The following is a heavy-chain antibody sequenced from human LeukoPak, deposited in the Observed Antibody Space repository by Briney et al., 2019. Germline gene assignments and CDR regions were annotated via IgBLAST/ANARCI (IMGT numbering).Heavy chain of an antibody. CDR3: AKVRPFTPIAVVPEYFDY. Sequence: PGGSLRPSCAASGFTFSDYAITWVRQAPGKGLEWVSHISGNGGSTSYAASVKGRLTVSRDNSKNMLYLQMNSLRVDDTAVYYCAKVRPFTPIAVVPEYFDYWGQGTPVAVSS. V-gene: IGHV3-23*01. D-gene: IGHD3-22*01. CDR1: GFTFSDYA. J-gene: IGHJ4*02. CDR2: ISGNGGST.